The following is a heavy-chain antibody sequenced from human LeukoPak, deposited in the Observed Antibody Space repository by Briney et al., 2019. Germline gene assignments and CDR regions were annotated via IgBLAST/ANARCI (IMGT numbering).Heavy chain of an antibody. CDR2: ISSGGST. CDR1: GFTFSEYY. D-gene: IGHD2/OR15-2a*01. V-gene: IGHV3-11*04. CDR3: AREGLLIGSPAFDI. Sequence: GGSLRLSCAASGFTFSEYYMSWIRQAPGKGLEWVSYISSGGSTYYADSVKGRFTISRDNAKNTLYLQMNSLRAEDTAVYYCAREGLLIGSPAFDIWGQGTMVTVSS. J-gene: IGHJ3*02.